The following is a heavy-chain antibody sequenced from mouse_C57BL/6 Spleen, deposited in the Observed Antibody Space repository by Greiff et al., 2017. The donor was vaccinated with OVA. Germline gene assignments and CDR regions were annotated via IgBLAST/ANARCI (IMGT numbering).Heavy chain of an antibody. CDR1: GFTFSDSG. CDR2: ISSGSSTI. CDR3: ARGDDYDAWFAY. J-gene: IGHJ3*01. Sequence: EVQLVESGGGLVKPGGSLKLSCAASGFTFSDSGMHWVRQAPEKGLEWVAYISSGSSTIYYADTVKGRFTISRDNAKNTLFLQMTSLRSEDTAMYYCARGDDYDAWFAYWGQGTLVTVSA. V-gene: IGHV5-17*01. D-gene: IGHD2-4*01.